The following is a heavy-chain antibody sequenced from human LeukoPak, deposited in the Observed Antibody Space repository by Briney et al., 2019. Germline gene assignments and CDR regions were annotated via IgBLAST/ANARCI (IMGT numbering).Heavy chain of an antibody. CDR2: IYDSGST. CDR3: ARQSISGSSLSYFDY. V-gene: IGHV4-59*01. J-gene: IGHJ4*02. Sequence: SETLSLTCTVSGGSISSYYWSWIRQPPGKGLEWIGNIYDSGSTNYNPSLKSRVTISVDTSKKQCSLKLSSVTAADTAVYYCARQSISGSSLSYFDYWGQGTLVNVSS. D-gene: IGHD3-22*01. CDR1: GGSISSYY.